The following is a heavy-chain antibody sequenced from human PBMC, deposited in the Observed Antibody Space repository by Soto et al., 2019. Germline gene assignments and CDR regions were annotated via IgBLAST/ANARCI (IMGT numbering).Heavy chain of an antibody. CDR1: GFTFSNYA. CDR2: ISGSGGST. J-gene: IGHJ4*02. D-gene: IGHD6-13*01. CDR3: AKDQGSSWYEIDY. Sequence: EVPLLESGGGLVQPGGSLRLSCAASGFTFSNYAVTWVRQAPGKGLEWVSTISGSGGSTYYADSVKGRFTISRDNSKNTLYLQMNSLTAEDTAVYYCAKDQGSSWYEIDYWGQGTLVTVSS. V-gene: IGHV3-23*01.